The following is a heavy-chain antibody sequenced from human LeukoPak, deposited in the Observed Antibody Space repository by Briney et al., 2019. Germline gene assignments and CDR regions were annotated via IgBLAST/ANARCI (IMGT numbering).Heavy chain of an antibody. CDR3: ARDHYDSSGYPFDY. Sequence: SETLSLTCTVSGYSISSGYYWGWIRQPPGKGLEWIGSIYHSGSTYYNSSLKSRVTISVDTSKNQVSLKLSSVTAADTAVYYCARDHYDSSGYPFDYWGQGTLVTVSS. J-gene: IGHJ4*02. D-gene: IGHD3-22*01. CDR2: IYHSGST. CDR1: GYSISSGYY. V-gene: IGHV4-38-2*02.